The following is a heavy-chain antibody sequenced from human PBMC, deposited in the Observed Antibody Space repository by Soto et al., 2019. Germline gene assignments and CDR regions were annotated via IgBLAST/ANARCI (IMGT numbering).Heavy chain of an antibody. V-gene: IGHV3-23*01. CDR3: AKDIRSSWYGNWFDP. CDR1: GFTFSSYA. D-gene: IGHD6-13*01. J-gene: IGHJ5*02. Sequence: GGSLRLSCAASGFTFSSYAMSWVRQAPGKGLEWVSAISGSGGSTYYADSVKGRFTISRDNSKNTLYLQMNSLRAEDTAVYYCAKDIRSSWYGNWFDPGGQEPWSPSPQ. CDR2: ISGSGGST.